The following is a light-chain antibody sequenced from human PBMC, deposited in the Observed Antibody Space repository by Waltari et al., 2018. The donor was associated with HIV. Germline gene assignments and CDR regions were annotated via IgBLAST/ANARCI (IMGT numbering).Light chain of an antibody. Sequence: QSVLTQPPSASGTPGQRVTVSCSGSRSKLGNKTVSWYRQLPGTSPKLLVHIADQRPSGLPDRFSGSKSGTSASLAISGPQSEDEADYYCAVWDDSLFGYVFGTGTKVAVL. CDR1: RSKLGNKT. V-gene: IGLV1-44*01. CDR2: IAD. J-gene: IGLJ1*01. CDR3: AVWDDSLFGYV.